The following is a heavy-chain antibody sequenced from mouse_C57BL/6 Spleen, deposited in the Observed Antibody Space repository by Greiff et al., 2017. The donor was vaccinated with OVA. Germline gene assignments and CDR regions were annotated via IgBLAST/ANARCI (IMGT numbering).Heavy chain of an antibody. CDR3: ARSEDSSGYAYAMDY. CDR2: IYPSDSET. CDR1: GYTFTSYW. Sequence: QVQLQQPGAELVRPGSSVKLSCKASGYTFTSYWMDWVKQRPGQGLEWIGNIYPSDSETHYNQKFKDKATLTVDKSSSTAYMQLSSLTSEDSAVYYCARSEDSSGYAYAMDYWGQGTSVTVSS. J-gene: IGHJ4*01. V-gene: IGHV1-61*01. D-gene: IGHD3-2*02.